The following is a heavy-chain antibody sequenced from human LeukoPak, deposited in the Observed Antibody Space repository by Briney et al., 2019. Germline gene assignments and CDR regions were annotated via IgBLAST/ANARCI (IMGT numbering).Heavy chain of an antibody. CDR2: IFYSGST. CDR1: GGFISSYY. CDR3: ARAGGYSYGLGYYYYMDV. Sequence: SETLSLTCNVSGGFISSYYLSWIRQPAGKGLEWIGRIFYSGSTYYNPSLKSRVIMSVDTSKNQFSLKLSSVTAADTAVYYCARAGGYSYGLGYYYYMDVWGKGTTVTVSS. V-gene: IGHV4-4*07. J-gene: IGHJ6*03. D-gene: IGHD5-18*01.